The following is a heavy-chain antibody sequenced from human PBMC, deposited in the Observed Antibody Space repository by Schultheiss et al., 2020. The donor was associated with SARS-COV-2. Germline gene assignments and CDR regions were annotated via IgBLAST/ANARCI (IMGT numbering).Heavy chain of an antibody. CDR3: AKKSIFGVVIPFFDY. V-gene: IGHV3-48*02. CDR2: ISSSSSTI. CDR1: GFTFSSYS. D-gene: IGHD3-3*02. J-gene: IGHJ4*02. Sequence: GGSLRLSCAASGFTFSSYSMNWVRQAPGKGLEWVSYISSSSSTIYYADSVKGRFTISRDNAKNSLYLQMNSLRDEDTAVYYCAKKSIFGVVIPFFDYWGQGTLVTVSS.